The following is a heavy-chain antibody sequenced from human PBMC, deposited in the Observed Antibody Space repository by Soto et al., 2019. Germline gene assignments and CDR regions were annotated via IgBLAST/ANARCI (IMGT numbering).Heavy chain of an antibody. Sequence: QVQLVQSGAEVKKPGASVKVSCKASGYTFSSYGISWVRQAPGQGLEWMGWISGYSGHTYYAQKFQGRVTMTTDTSTNTVYMELRSLRSYDTAVYYCAREWDNKSEHSSGWYDDFWGQGTLVTVSS. V-gene: IGHV1-18*01. D-gene: IGHD6-19*01. CDR1: GYTFSSYG. CDR3: AREWDNKSEHSSGWYDDF. CDR2: ISGYSGHT. J-gene: IGHJ4*02.